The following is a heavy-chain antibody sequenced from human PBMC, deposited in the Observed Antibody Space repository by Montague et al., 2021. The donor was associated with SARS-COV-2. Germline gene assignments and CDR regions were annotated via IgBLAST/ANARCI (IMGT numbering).Heavy chain of an antibody. D-gene: IGHD3-10*01. V-gene: IGHV4-4*07. CDR3: ARDRFDFGAGRQGTMDV. J-gene: IGHJ6*02. CDR1: GDSITNHY. CDR2: MHFTGNT. Sequence: SETLSLTCSVSGDSITNHYWSWIRQPAGKGLEWIGRMHFTGNTNFSPFFSSRLTMSADTSKNQFSLKLTSVTAADTAIYFCARDRFDFGAGRQGTMDVWGQGTLVTVSS.